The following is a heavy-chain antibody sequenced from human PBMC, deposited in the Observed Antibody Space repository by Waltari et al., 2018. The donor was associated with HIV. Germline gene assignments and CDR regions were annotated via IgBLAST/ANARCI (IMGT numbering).Heavy chain of an antibody. CDR2: INHSGST. D-gene: IGHD3-10*01. J-gene: IGHJ6*02. CDR3: ARVRALLWFGELYYYYGMDV. Sequence: QVQLQQWGAGLLQPSETLSLTCAVYGASFSRYYWRWTRQPPGKGMEWIGEINHSGSTNYNPSLKRRVTISVDTSKNQFSLKLSSVTAADTAVYYCARVRALLWFGELYYYYGMDVWGQGTTVTVSS. V-gene: IGHV4-34*01. CDR1: GASFSRYY.